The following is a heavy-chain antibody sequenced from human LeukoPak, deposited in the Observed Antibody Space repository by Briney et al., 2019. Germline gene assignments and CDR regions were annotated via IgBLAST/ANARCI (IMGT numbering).Heavy chain of an antibody. V-gene: IGHV3-73*01. CDR1: GFTFSGSA. Sequence: PGGSLRLSCAASGFTFSGSAMHWVRQASGKGLEWVGRIRSKANSYATAYAASVKGRFTISRGDSKNTAYLQMNSLKTEDTAVYYCTSYYDSSGYSYDAFDIWGQGTMVTVSS. D-gene: IGHD3-22*01. J-gene: IGHJ3*02. CDR2: IRSKANSYAT. CDR3: TSYYDSSGYSYDAFDI.